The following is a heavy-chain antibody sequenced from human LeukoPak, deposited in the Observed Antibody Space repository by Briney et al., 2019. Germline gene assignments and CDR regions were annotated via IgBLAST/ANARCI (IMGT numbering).Heavy chain of an antibody. CDR3: AKDSSGYGSVDY. D-gene: IGHD5-12*01. J-gene: IGHJ4*02. CDR2: ISSSSSYI. Sequence: PGGSLRLSCAASGFTFSSYSMNWVRQAPGKGLEWVSSISSSSSYIYYADSVKGRFTISRDNAKNSLYLQMNSLRAEDTAVYYCAKDSSGYGSVDYWGQGTLVTVSS. V-gene: IGHV3-21*01. CDR1: GFTFSSYS.